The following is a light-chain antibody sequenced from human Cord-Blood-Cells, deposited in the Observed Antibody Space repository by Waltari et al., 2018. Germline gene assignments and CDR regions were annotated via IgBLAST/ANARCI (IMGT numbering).Light chain of an antibody. V-gene: IGKV3-20*01. CDR3: QQYGSSPRRT. CDR1: QSVSSSY. Sequence: EIVLTQSPGTLSLSPGERATLSCRASQSVSSSYLAWYQQKPGQAPRLLIYGASSRAIGIPDRFSGSGSGTDFTLTISRLEPEDFAVYYCQQYGSSPRRTFGQGP. CDR2: GAS. J-gene: IGKJ1*01.